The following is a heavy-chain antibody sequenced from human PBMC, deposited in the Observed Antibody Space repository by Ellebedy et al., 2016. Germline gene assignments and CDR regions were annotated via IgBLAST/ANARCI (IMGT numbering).Heavy chain of an antibody. Sequence: SETLSLTXSVSAASISSNYYWPWIRQSPGKGLEWIGCLDSSGGTYYNPSLKSRLTMSVDTTKNQFSLKRTSLTAADTAVYYCARTFSGNYFAFQSWGQGSLVSVSS. CDR3: ARTFSGNYFAFQS. D-gene: IGHD1-26*01. CDR2: LDSSGGT. J-gene: IGHJ5*02. CDR1: AASISSNYY. V-gene: IGHV4-39*01.